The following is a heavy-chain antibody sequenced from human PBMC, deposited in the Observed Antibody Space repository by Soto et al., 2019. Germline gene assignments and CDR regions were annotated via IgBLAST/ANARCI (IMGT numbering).Heavy chain of an antibody. V-gene: IGHV1-46*01. Sequence: QVQLEQSGAEVKNPGASVKVSCKASGYTFTSYYMHWVRQAPGQGLEWMGVINPGGGITSYAENLHGRVTMTRDTSTSTAYMELSSLRSEDTAIYYCARTDRSGGAFDIWGQGTMVTVSS. CDR1: GYTFTSYY. CDR2: INPGGGIT. D-gene: IGHD3-10*01. CDR3: ARTDRSGGAFDI. J-gene: IGHJ3*02.